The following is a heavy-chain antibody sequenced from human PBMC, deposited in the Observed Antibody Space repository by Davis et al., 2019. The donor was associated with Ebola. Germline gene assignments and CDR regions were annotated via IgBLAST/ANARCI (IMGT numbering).Heavy chain of an antibody. CDR1: GFTFTSSA. V-gene: IGHV1-58*01. J-gene: IGHJ5*02. D-gene: IGHD3-3*01. CDR2: IVVGSGNT. Sequence: AASVKVSCKASGFTFTSSAVQWVRHARGQRLEWIGWIVVGSGNTNYAQKFQERVTITRDMSTSTAYMELSSLRSEDTAVYYCAAEGGGLRFLEWSKFDPWGQGTLVTVSS. CDR3: AAEGGGLRFLEWSKFDP.